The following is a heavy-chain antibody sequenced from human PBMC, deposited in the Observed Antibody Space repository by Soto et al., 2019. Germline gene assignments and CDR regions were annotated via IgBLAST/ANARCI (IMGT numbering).Heavy chain of an antibody. J-gene: IGHJ4*02. CDR3: AHSLAHDYIWGSYRQFDY. CDR1: GFSLSTSGVG. V-gene: IGHV2-5*02. Sequence: QITLKESGPTLVKPTQPLTLTCTFSGFSLSTSGVGVGWIRQPPGKALEWLALIYWDDDKRYSPSLKSRLTITRDTSKTQVVLTMTNMDPVDTATYYCAHSLAHDYIWGSYRQFDYWGQGTLVTVSS. CDR2: IYWDDDK. D-gene: IGHD3-16*02.